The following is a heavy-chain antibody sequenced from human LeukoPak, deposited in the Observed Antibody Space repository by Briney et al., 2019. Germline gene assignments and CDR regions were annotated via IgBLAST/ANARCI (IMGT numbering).Heavy chain of an antibody. Sequence: GGSLRLSCAAFGFTFSSYEMNSVRQAPGKGLEWVSYISSSGSTIYYADSVKGRFTISRDNVENSLYLQMNSLRAEDTAVYYCARDLYGSGRFFDYWGQGTLVTVSS. CDR1: GFTFSSYE. V-gene: IGHV3-48*03. D-gene: IGHD3-10*01. J-gene: IGHJ4*02. CDR2: ISSSGSTI. CDR3: ARDLYGSGRFFDY.